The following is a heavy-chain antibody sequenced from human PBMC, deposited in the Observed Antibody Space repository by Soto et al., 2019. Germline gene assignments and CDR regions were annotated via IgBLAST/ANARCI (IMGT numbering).Heavy chain of an antibody. CDR3: AQDDAVTPLGWLDS. CDR1: GFTFSSYA. J-gene: IGHJ5*01. CDR2: ITGRGTTT. D-gene: IGHD6-19*01. V-gene: IGHV3-23*01. Sequence: XGSLRLTFTASGFTFSSYAMNWVRQAPGKGLEWVSAITGRGTTTYYADSVKGRFTISRDNSKNTLYLQMYSLRSEDTAVYYCAQDDAVTPLGWLDSWGQGTLVTVSS.